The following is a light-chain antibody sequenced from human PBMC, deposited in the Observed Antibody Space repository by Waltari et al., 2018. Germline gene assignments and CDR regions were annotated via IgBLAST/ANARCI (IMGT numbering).Light chain of an antibody. Sequence: EIAFTQFPATLSLSPGERATLSCRASQSVDSYLLWYQQRRGQTPRFVMYAASRRATGIPARFSGSGSGTVFTLTISSLEPDDFAVYYCHQRSNWPITFGQGTRLEI. J-gene: IGKJ5*01. V-gene: IGKV3-11*01. CDR1: QSVDSY. CDR3: HQRSNWPIT. CDR2: AAS.